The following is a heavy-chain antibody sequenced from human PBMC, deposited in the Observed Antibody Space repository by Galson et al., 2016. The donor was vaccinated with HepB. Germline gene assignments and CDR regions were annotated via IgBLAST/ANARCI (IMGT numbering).Heavy chain of an antibody. CDR1: GGTFNNYA. Sequence: SVKVSCKASGGTFNNYAVNWVRQAPGQGLEWVGGIIPYLGTTNYALRFQGRVTISADDSTSPVYMEVRSLRSDDTAVYFCARDTVPIFGVVSDDMDVWGQGTTVSVSS. CDR2: IIPYLGTT. J-gene: IGHJ6*02. D-gene: IGHD3-3*01. CDR3: ARDTVPIFGVVSDDMDV. V-gene: IGHV1-69*13.